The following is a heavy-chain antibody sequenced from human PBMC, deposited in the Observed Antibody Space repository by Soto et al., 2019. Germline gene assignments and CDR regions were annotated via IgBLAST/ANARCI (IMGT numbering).Heavy chain of an antibody. CDR3: ARARLFCTGGSCTTWFDY. Sequence: QITLKESGPTLVKPTQTLTLTCTFSGFSLSTTGVGVGWIRQPAGKALEWLALIYWDDDKRYSPFLNSRLTITKDTSKNQVFLTMTNMDPVDTATYYCARARLFCTGGSCTTWFDYWGQGTLVTVSS. D-gene: IGHD2-15*01. CDR1: GFSLSTTGVG. J-gene: IGHJ4*02. V-gene: IGHV2-5*02. CDR2: IYWDDDK.